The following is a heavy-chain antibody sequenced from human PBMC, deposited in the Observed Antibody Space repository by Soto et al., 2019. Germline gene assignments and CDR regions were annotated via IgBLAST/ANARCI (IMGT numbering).Heavy chain of an antibody. D-gene: IGHD5-18*01. CDR2: ISYDGSNK. CDR1: GFTFSSYA. CDR3: ARDVGSYGIMYYYYYGMDV. J-gene: IGHJ6*02. Sequence: PGGSLRLSCAASGFTFSSYAMHWVRQAPCKGLECVAVISYDGSNKYYADSVKGRFTISRDNSKNTLYLQMNSLRAEDTAVYYCARDVGSYGIMYYYYYGMDVWGQGTTVTVSS. V-gene: IGHV3-30-3*01.